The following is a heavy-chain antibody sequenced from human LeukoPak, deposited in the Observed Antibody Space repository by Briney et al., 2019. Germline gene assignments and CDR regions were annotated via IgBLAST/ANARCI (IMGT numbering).Heavy chain of an antibody. Sequence: GGSLRLSCATSGFIFNDRAISWVRQAPGKGLEWVSGIGYGDTHTYYADSVRGRFTISRDHSKNMVYLEMNNLRDEDTARYYCAKDWRSGNYFDYWGQGTLVTVSS. CDR2: IGYGDTHT. D-gene: IGHD1-14*01. CDR3: AKDWRSGNYFDY. CDR1: GFIFNDRA. J-gene: IGHJ4*02. V-gene: IGHV3-23*01.